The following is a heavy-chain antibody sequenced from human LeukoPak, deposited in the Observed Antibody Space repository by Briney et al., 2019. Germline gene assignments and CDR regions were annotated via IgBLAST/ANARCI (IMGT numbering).Heavy chain of an antibody. D-gene: IGHD3-10*01. V-gene: IGHV4-59*06. J-gene: IGHJ3*02. Sequence: PSETLSLTCGVSGGAITNYWNWIRQAPGKGLEWLGYIYYSGSTYYNPSLKSRVTISVDTSKNQFSLKLSSVTAADTAVYYCARQMVRGVIPDAFDIWGQGTMVTVSS. CDR3: ARQMVRGVIPDAFDI. CDR1: GGAITNY. CDR2: IYYSGST.